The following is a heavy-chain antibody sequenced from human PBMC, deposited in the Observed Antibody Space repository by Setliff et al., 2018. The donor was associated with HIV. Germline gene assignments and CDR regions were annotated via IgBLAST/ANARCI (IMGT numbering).Heavy chain of an antibody. CDR3: ARVEAKVRGATYGMDV. CDR1: GDFFSSDYY. CDR2: IYYSGNT. J-gene: IGHJ6*02. D-gene: IGHD3-10*01. V-gene: IGHV4-61*01. Sequence: PSETLSLTCTVSGDFFSSDYYWSWIRQPPGKGLEWIGTIYYSGNTISNPSLKSRVTISVDTSKNQFSLNLNSVTAADTAVYYCARVEAKVRGATYGMDVWGQGTTVTVSS.